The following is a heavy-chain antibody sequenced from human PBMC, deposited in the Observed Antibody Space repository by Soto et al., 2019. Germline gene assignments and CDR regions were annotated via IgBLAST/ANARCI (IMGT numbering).Heavy chain of an antibody. CDR2: ISGSGGST. CDR3: AKGWGRSFDIVVVPALEPNMDV. V-gene: IGHV3-23*01. CDR1: GFTFSSYA. J-gene: IGHJ6*03. D-gene: IGHD2-2*01. Sequence: PGGSLRLSCAASGFTFSSYAMSWVRQAPGKGLEWVSAISGSGGSTYYADSVKGRFTISRDNSKNTLYLQMNSLRAEDTAVYYCAKGWGRSFDIVVVPALEPNMDVWGKGTTVTVSS.